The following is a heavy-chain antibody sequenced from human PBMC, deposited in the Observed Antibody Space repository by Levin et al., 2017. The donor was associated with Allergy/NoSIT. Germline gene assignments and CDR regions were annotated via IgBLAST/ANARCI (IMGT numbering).Heavy chain of an antibody. CDR1: GFAFSIHG. V-gene: IGHV3-30*03. CDR3: AGGGSGNFFYDF. J-gene: IGHJ4*02. D-gene: IGHD3-10*01. Sequence: GGSLRLYCAVSGFAFSIHGMHWVRQAPGKGLEWVAGISYDGSTKDYADSVKGRFTISRDYSKNMLYLQMNSLRAEDTALYYCAGGGSGNFFYDFWGQGTLVTVSS. CDR2: ISYDGSTK.